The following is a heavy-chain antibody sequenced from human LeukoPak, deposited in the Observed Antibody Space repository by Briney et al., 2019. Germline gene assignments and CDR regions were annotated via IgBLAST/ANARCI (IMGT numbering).Heavy chain of an antibody. CDR2: VFYSGST. CDR3: ARENPYYYYMDV. CDR1: GSSMRPYY. Sequence: SETLSLTCNVSGSSMRPYYWTWIRQSPGKGREWIGYVFYSGSTTYNLSLKSRVTISVDTTNNHFSLRLSSVTAADTAVYYCARENPYYYYMDVWGKGTTVTVS. J-gene: IGHJ6*03. V-gene: IGHV4-59*01.